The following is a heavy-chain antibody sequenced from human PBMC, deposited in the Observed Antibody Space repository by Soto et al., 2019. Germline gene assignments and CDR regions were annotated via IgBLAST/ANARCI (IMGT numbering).Heavy chain of an antibody. CDR1: GGSFSGYY. D-gene: IGHD3-16*02. CDR2: INHSGST. Sequence: PSETLSLTCAVYGGSFSGYYWSWIRQPPGKGLEWIGEINHSGSTNYNPSLKSRVTISVDTSKNQFSLKLSSVTAADTAVYYCAREPYYDYVWGSYRYLDYWGQGTLVTSPQ. V-gene: IGHV4-34*01. J-gene: IGHJ4*02. CDR3: AREPYYDYVWGSYRYLDY.